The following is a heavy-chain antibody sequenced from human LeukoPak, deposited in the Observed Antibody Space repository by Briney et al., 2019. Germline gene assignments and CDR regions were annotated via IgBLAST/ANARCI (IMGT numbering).Heavy chain of an antibody. D-gene: IGHD3-10*01. CDR2: INPNSGGT. Sequence: ASVKVSCKASGYTFTSYGISWVRQAPGQGLEWMGRINPNSGGTNYAQKSQGRVTMTRDTSISTAYMELSRLRSDDTAVYYCARGGSSGSGSYHDFDYWGQGTLVTVSS. V-gene: IGHV1-2*06. CDR1: GYTFTSYG. CDR3: ARGGSSGSGSYHDFDY. J-gene: IGHJ4*02.